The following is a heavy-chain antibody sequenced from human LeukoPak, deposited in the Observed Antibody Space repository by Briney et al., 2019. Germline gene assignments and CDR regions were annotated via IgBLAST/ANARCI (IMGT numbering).Heavy chain of an antibody. Sequence: GGSLRLSCTACGFTFSSYWMSWVRQAPGKGLDWVANINQDGSEKYYEDSVKGRFTISRDNAKNSLYLQMNSLRAEDTAVYYCARGRRVPAAMGNWFDPWGQGTPVTVSS. V-gene: IGHV3-7*01. J-gene: IGHJ5*02. D-gene: IGHD2-2*01. CDR1: GFTFSSYW. CDR2: INQDGSEK. CDR3: ARGRRVPAAMGNWFDP.